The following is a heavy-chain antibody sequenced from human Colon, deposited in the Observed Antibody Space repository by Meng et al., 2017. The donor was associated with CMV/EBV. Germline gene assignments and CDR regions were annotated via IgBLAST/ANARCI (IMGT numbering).Heavy chain of an antibody. V-gene: IGHV3-74*01. J-gene: IGHJ6*02. CDR1: GFTFSSYW. CDR3: ARAVVGGSGLDV. CDR2: IDSDGITT. Sequence: GESLKISCAASGFTFSSYWMHCVRQTPGKGLVWVSRIDSDGITTRYADSVKGRFTFSRDNAKNTLYLQLNSLRAEDTAVYYCARAVVGGSGLDVWGQGTTVTVSS. D-gene: IGHD1-26*01.